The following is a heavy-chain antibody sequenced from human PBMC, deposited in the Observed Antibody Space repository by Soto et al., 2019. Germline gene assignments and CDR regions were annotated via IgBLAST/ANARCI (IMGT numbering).Heavy chain of an antibody. J-gene: IGHJ6*02. CDR2: INHSGST. V-gene: IGHV4-34*01. Sequence: PSETLSLTCAVYGGSFRGYYWSWIRQPPEKGLEWIGEINHSGSTNYNPSLRSRVTISVDTSKNQFSLSLTSVTAADTGVYYCARTNHYDYVWGSYRTYHQFYGMDVWGQGTTVT. CDR1: GGSFRGYY. D-gene: IGHD3-16*02. CDR3: ARTNHYDYVWGSYRTYHQFYGMDV.